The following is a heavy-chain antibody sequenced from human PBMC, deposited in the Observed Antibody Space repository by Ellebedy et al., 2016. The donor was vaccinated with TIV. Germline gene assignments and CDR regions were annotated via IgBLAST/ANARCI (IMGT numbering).Heavy chain of an antibody. J-gene: IGHJ4*02. V-gene: IGHV4-59*08. CDR2: IYYSGST. CDR1: GGSISSYY. Sequence: MPSETLSLTCTVSGGSISSYYWSWIRQPPGKGLEWIGYIYYSGSTNYNPSLKSRVTISVDTSKNQFSLKLSSVTAADTAVYYCARVNVDTAMVDDYWGQGTLVTVSS. D-gene: IGHD5-18*01. CDR3: ARVNVDTAMVDDY.